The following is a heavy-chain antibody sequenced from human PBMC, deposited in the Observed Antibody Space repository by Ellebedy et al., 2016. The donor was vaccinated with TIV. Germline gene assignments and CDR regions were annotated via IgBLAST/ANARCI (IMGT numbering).Heavy chain of an antibody. V-gene: IGHV2-70*11. D-gene: IGHD3-10*01. Sequence: SGPTLVKPTQTLTLTCTCSGFSLSTSGMSVSWIRQPPGKALEWLARIDWDGDTYYNTSLRTRLTISKDTPKNQVVLTMTNMDPVDTATYHCARGDRRWGGWGMDVWGQGTTVTVSS. J-gene: IGHJ6*02. CDR2: IDWDGDT. CDR3: ARGDRRWGGWGMDV. CDR1: GFSLSTSGMS.